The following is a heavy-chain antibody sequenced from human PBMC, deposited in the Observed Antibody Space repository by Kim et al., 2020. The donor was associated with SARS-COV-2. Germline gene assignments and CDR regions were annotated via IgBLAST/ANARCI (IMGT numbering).Heavy chain of an antibody. D-gene: IGHD1-26*01. V-gene: IGHV4-59*01. CDR3: ARGVVGATSSSWFDP. Sequence: SETLSLTCTVSGGSINNYYWSWIRQPPGKGLEWIGYIYYSGSTNYNPSLKSRVTISVDTSKNQFSLKLSSVTAADTAVYYFARGVVGATSSSWFDPWGQG. CDR1: GGSINNYY. J-gene: IGHJ5*02. CDR2: IYYSGST.